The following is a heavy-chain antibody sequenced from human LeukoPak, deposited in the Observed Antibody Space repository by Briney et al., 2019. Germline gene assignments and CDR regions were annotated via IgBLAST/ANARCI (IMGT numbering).Heavy chain of an antibody. CDR3: AKAATFFYGSVTYDWFES. CDR2: IESNGLT. D-gene: IGHD3-10*01. V-gene: IGHV3-74*01. J-gene: IGHJ5*01. Sequence: PGGSLRLSCEASGFTFSSYWMHWVRQVPGKGLMWVSRIESNGLTLYADSVRDRFTISRDNGKSTISLQMNSLRVNDTAIYYCAKAATFFYGSVTYDWFESWGQGTLVTVSS. CDR1: GFTFSSYW.